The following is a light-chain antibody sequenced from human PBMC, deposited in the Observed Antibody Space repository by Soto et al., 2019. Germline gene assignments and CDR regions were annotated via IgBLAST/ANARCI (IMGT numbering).Light chain of an antibody. CDR2: LNSDGSH. V-gene: IGLV4-69*01. CDR1: SGHSSYA. J-gene: IGLJ2*01. CDR3: QTWGTGTVV. Sequence: QLVLTQSPSASASLGASVKLTCTLSSGHSSYAIAWHQQQPEKGPRYLMNLNSDGSHNKGDGIPDRFSGSSSGAERYLTISSLQSEDEADYYCQTWGTGTVVFGGGTKLTVL.